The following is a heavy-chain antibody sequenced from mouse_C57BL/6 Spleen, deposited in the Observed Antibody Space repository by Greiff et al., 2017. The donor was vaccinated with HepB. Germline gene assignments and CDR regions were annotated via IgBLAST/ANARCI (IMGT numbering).Heavy chain of an antibody. Sequence: EVQGVESGGGLVQSGRSLRLSCATSGFTFSDFYMEWVRQAPGKGLEWIAASRNKANDYTTEYSASVKGRFIVSRDTSQSILYLQMNALRAEDTAIYYCARDADDYDGFAYWGQGTLVTVSA. CDR2: SRNKANDYTT. CDR3: ARDADDYDGFAY. CDR1: GFTFSDFY. D-gene: IGHD2-4*01. J-gene: IGHJ3*01. V-gene: IGHV7-1*01.